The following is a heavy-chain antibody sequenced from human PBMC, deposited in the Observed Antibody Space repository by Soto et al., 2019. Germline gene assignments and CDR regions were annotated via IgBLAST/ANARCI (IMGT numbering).Heavy chain of an antibody. V-gene: IGHV4-59*01. CDR2: IYYSGST. Sequence: TSETLSLTCTVSGGSITPYYWSWIRQPPGKGLEWIGYIYYSGSTNYNPSLKSRVTISVDTSKNQFSLKLSSVTAADTAVYYCARGSFSGTYYVDYWGQGTLVTVSS. CDR3: ARGSFSGTYYVDY. D-gene: IGHD1-26*01. CDR1: GGSITPYY. J-gene: IGHJ4*02.